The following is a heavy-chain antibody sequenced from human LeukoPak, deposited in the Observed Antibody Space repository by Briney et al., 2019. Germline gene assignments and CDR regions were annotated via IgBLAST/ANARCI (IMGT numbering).Heavy chain of an antibody. Sequence: GGSLRLSCAASGFTFSSYEMHWVRQAPGKGLEWVSYISSSGSTIYYADSVKGRFTISRDNAKNSLYLQMNSLRAEDTAVYYCARGEESSSTDPFDYWGQGTGVSVFS. CDR2: ISSSGSTI. V-gene: IGHV3-48*03. J-gene: IGHJ4*02. CDR3: ARGEESSSTDPFDY. CDR1: GFTFSSYE. D-gene: IGHD2-2*01.